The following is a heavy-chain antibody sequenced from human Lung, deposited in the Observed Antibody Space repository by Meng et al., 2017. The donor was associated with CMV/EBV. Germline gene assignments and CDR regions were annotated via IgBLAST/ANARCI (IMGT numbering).Heavy chain of an antibody. CDR1: GFSFSNFY. J-gene: IGHJ5*02. CDR2: ISSGSAYI. D-gene: IGHD6-6*01. V-gene: IGHV3-21*01. CDR3: ARAYSSSSNGWFDP. Sequence: GEXXKISCAASGFSFSNFYMNWVRQAPGKGLEWVASISSGSAYIFYADSVKGRFTISRDNAKDSLYLQMNSLRAEDTAVYYCARAYSSSSNGWFDPWGQGNXVNGAS.